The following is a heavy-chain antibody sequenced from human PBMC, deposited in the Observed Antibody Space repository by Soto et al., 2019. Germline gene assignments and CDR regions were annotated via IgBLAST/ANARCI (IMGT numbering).Heavy chain of an antibody. CDR3: AKVGGPMIVVVITLDY. D-gene: IGHD3-22*01. Sequence: PGGSLRLSCAAAGLTFSSYAMSWVRQAPGKGLEWVSAISGSGGSTYYADSVKGRFTISRDNSKNTLYLQMNSLRAEDTAVYYCAKVGGPMIVVVITLDYWGQGTLVTVSS. CDR2: ISGSGGST. CDR1: GLTFSSYA. J-gene: IGHJ4*02. V-gene: IGHV3-23*01.